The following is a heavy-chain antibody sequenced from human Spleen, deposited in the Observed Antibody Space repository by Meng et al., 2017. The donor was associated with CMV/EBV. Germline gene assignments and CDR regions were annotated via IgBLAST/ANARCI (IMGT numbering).Heavy chain of an antibody. CDR2: IRSSSDII. CDR1: GFTFSTYA. J-gene: IGHJ4*02. Sequence: GGSLRLSCAASGFTFSTYAMNWVRQAPGKGLEWISHIRSSSDIIYYADSVKGRFTISRDNAKNSLFLQMNSLRAEDTAVYYCARDPEDDQLLTFDYWGQGTLVTVSS. D-gene: IGHD2-2*01. V-gene: IGHV3-48*04. CDR3: ARDPEDDQLLTFDY.